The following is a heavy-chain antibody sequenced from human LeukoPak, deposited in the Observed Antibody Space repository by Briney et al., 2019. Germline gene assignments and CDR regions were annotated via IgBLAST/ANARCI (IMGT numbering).Heavy chain of an antibody. V-gene: IGHV3-21*01. Sequence: PGGSLRLSCAASGFTFSAYTMKWVRLAPGKGLEWVSSISSSSSYIYYADSVNGRFTISRDNAKNSLYLQMNSLRAEGTAVYYCARGGGHCGGDCYGIDYWGQGTLVTVSS. D-gene: IGHD2-21*01. J-gene: IGHJ4*02. CDR1: GFTFSAYT. CDR3: ARGGGHCGGDCYGIDY. CDR2: ISSSSSYI.